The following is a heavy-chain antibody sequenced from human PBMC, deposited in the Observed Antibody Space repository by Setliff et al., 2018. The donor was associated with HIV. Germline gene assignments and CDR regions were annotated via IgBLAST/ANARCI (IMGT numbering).Heavy chain of an antibody. CDR2: ISHGGDP. D-gene: IGHD2-2*01. CDR1: GGSFSDYF. CDR3: ARDVRRNHCSSTSCYARDNWFDP. J-gene: IGHJ5*02. V-gene: IGHV4-34*01. Sequence: PSETLSLTCAVYGGSFSDYFWSWIRQSPGKGLEWIGEISHGGDPQYNSSLKSRVTISIDTSKNQFSLRLSSVTGAATAVYYCARDVRRNHCSSTSCYARDNWFDPWGQGIQVTVSS.